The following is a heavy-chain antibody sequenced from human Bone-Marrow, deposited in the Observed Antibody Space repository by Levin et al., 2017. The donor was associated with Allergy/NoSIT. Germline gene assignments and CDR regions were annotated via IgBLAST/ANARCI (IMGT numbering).Heavy chain of an antibody. Sequence: SQTLSLTCSVSGGSVRLWFWNWIRQPAGKELEWLGRVFISGDTNYNPSLRGRVTMSVDRSKNQFSLKLNSVTAADTAVYYCATGDRALDYWGQGALVTVSS. CDR1: GGSVRLWF. J-gene: IGHJ4*02. CDR2: VFISGDT. V-gene: IGHV4-4*07. D-gene: IGHD2-21*02. CDR3: ATGDRALDY.